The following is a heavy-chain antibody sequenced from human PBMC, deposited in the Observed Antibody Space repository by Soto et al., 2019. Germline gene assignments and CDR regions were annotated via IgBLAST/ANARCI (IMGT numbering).Heavy chain of an antibody. CDR1: GFTFSSYW. CDR2: IKQEGSEK. Sequence: EVQLVESGGGLVQPGGSLRLSCAASGFTFSSYWMSWVRQAPGKGLEWVANIKQEGSEKYYVDSVKGRFTISRDNAKNSLYLQMNRLRVEDTAVYYCAREGDADFDYWGQGTLVTVSS. V-gene: IGHV3-7*01. CDR3: AREGDADFDY. J-gene: IGHJ4*02.